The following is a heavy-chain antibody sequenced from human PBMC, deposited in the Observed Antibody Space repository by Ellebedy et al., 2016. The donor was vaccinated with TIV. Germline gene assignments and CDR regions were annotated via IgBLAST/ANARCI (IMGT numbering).Heavy chain of an antibody. D-gene: IGHD1-7*01. CDR3: TTPLNWNYVHYYYGMDV. Sequence: GGSLRLSXAASGFTFSNAWMNWVRQAPGKGLEWVGRIKSKTDGGTTDYAAPVKGRFTISRDDSKNTLYLQMNSLKTEDTAVYYCTTPLNWNYVHYYYGMDVWGQGTTVTVSS. CDR2: IKSKTDGGTT. J-gene: IGHJ6*02. CDR1: GFTFSNAW. V-gene: IGHV3-15*07.